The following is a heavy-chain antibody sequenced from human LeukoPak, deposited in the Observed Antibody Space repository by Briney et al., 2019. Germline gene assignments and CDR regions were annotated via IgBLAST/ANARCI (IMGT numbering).Heavy chain of an antibody. J-gene: IGHJ1*01. Sequence: PSETLSRTGAVYGGSFSGYYWSWIRQPPGKGLEWIGEINHSGSTNYNPSLKSRVTISVDTSKNQFSLKLSSVTAPDTAVYYCARALMVCAEYWGQATLVTVSS. CDR3: ARALMVCAEY. CDR1: GGSFSGYY. V-gene: IGHV4-34*01. D-gene: IGHD2-8*01. CDR2: INHSGST.